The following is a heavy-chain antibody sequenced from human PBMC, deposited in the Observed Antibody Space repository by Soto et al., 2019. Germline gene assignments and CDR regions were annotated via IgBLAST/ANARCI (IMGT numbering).Heavy chain of an antibody. V-gene: IGHV4-31*03. CDR1: GGSISSGGYY. Sequence: QVQLQESGPGLVKPSQTLSLTCTVSGGSISSGGYYWSWIRRHPGKGLEWIGYIYYSGSTYYNPPLKSRVTISVDTSKNQFSLKLTSVTAADTAVYYCARVPFGSNGVTYFDYWGQGTLVTVSS. CDR3: ARVPFGSNGVTYFDY. CDR2: IYYSGST. D-gene: IGHD1-26*01. J-gene: IGHJ4*02.